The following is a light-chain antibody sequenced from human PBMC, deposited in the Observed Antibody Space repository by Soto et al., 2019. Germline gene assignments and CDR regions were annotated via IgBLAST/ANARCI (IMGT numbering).Light chain of an antibody. Sequence: QSALTQPASVSGAPGQSITISCTGTSSDVGGYNYVSWYQQHPGKAPEHMIYEVSNRPSGVSNRFSGSKSGNTASLTISGLQAEDEADYYCSSYTSSSIDYVFGTGTKLTVL. CDR1: SSDVGGYNY. V-gene: IGLV2-14*01. CDR2: EVS. CDR3: SSYTSSSIDYV. J-gene: IGLJ1*01.